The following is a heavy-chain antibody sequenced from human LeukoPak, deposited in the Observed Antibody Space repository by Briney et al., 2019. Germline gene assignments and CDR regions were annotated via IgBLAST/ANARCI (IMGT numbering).Heavy chain of an antibody. V-gene: IGHV3-33*01. J-gene: IGHJ4*02. CDR3: ARDAGRYFDWLGY. D-gene: IGHD3-9*01. Sequence: PGGSLRLSCAASGFTFSSYGMHWVRQAPGKGQECVAVIWYDGSNKYYADSVKGRFTISRDNSKNTLYLQMNSLRAEDTAVYYCARDAGRYFDWLGYWGQGTLVTVSS. CDR1: GFTFSSYG. CDR2: IWYDGSNK.